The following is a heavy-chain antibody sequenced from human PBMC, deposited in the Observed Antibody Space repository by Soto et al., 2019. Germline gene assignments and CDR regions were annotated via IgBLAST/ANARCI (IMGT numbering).Heavy chain of an antibody. V-gene: IGHV1-69*01. J-gene: IGHJ4*02. CDR2: IIPKLGSA. CDR1: GGGNLRDYR. Sequence: QVQLVQSGAEVKKPGSSVQDSCKASGGGNLRDYRTTWVRQAPGQGLEWMGGIIPKLGSANYAQNFQGRVTITADESTSTVYMELRSLRSEDTAVYYCARGGDGYNFGVVYWGQGTPVTVSS. CDR3: ARGGDGYNFGVVY. D-gene: IGHD2-21*01.